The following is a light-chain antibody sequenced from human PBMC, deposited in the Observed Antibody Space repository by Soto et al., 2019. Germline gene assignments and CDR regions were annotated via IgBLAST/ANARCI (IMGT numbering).Light chain of an antibody. J-gene: IGKJ4*01. V-gene: IGKV3-11*01. CDR3: HQRSNWPLT. CDR1: QSVTNY. Sequence: EIVLTQSPATLSLSPGESVTLSCRASQSVTNYLAWYQHKPGQAPRLLIYDASNRDTGIPARFSGRGSGTDFTLTISSLEPEDFAIYYCHQRSNWPLTFGGGTRVQIK. CDR2: DAS.